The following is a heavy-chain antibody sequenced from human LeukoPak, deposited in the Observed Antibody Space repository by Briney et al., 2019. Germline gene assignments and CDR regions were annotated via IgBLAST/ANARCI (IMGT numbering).Heavy chain of an antibody. CDR1: GFTFSNYA. D-gene: IGHD3-9*01. Sequence: GGSLRLSCAASGFTFSNYAMSWVRQAPGKGLEWVSAIGGRDGGTYYADSVKGRFTVSRDDPKNTLYLQMHTLRAEDTAVYYCAKWGDYDILTGYYDSDYWGQGTLVTVSS. J-gene: IGHJ4*02. CDR2: IGGRDGGT. V-gene: IGHV3-23*01. CDR3: AKWGDYDILTGYYDSDY.